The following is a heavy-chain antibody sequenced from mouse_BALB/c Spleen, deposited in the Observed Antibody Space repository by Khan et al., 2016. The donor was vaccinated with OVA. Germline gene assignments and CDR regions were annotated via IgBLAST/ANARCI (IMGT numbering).Heavy chain of an antibody. CDR2: IYFSGSI. J-gene: IGHJ4*01. CDR1: GYSITSGYA. D-gene: IGHD2-1*01. CDR3: TRDGNYMDY. Sequence: VQLKESGPDLVKPSQSLSLTCTVTGYSITSGYAWHWIRQFPGNKLEWMAYIYFSGSINYNPSLKSRISVTRDTSTNQFFLQLNSVTSEDTATYCCTRDGNYMDYWGQGTSVTVSS. V-gene: IGHV3-1*02.